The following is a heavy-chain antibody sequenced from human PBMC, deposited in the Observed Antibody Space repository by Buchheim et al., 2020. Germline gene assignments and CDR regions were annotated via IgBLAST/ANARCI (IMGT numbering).Heavy chain of an antibody. Sequence: EVQLVESGGGLVQPGGSLRLSCAASGFTFSSYWMSWVRQAPGKGLEWVANIKQDGSEKYYVDSVKGRFTISRDNAKNSLYLKMNSLRAEDTAVYYCARDLHGFTSVGATYPDYWGQGTL. CDR3: ARDLHGFTSVGATYPDY. CDR1: GFTFSSYW. J-gene: IGHJ4*02. D-gene: IGHD1-26*01. V-gene: IGHV3-7*01. CDR2: IKQDGSEK.